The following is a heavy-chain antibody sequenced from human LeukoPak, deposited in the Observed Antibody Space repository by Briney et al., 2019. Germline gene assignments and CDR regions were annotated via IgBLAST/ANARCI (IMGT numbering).Heavy chain of an antibody. CDR3: ARVTTVLTVDY. CDR1: GGSISSGGYS. V-gene: IGHV4-30-2*01. D-gene: IGHD4-23*01. J-gene: IGHJ4*02. CDR2: IYHSGST. Sequence: PSETLSLTCAVSGGSISSGGYSWSWIRQPPGKGLEWIGYIYHSGSTYYNPSLKSRVTISVDRSKNQFSLKLSSVTAADTAVYYCARVTTVLTVDYWGQGTLVTVSS.